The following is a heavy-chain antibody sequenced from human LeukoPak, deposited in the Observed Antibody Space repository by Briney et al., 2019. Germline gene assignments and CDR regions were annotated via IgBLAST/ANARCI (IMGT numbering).Heavy chain of an antibody. CDR2: IIPILGIA. D-gene: IGHD6-19*01. V-gene: IGHV1-69*04. J-gene: IGHJ4*02. CDR1: GGTFSSYT. CDR3: ARDSSGLYYFDY. Sequence: ASVKVSCKASGGTFSSYTISWVRQAPGQGLEWMGRIIPILGIANYAQKFQGRVTITADKSTSTAYMELSSLRSEDTAVYYCARDSSGLYYFDYWGLGTLVTVSS.